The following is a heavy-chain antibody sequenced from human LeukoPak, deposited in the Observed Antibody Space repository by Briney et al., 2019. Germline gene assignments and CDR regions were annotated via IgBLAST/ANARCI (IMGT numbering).Heavy chain of an antibody. D-gene: IGHD2-15*01. CDR3: AGGRPRGYCSGDSCYHNFDY. J-gene: IGHJ4*02. CDR1: GYTFNSYG. Sequence: ASVKVSCKASGYTFNSYGINWVRQAPGQGLEWMGWISAYSGNTNYAQKFQGRVTMTTDTSTSTAYMEVSSLRSEDTAVYYCAGGRPRGYCSGDSCYHNFDYWGQGTLVTVSS. CDR2: ISAYSGNT. V-gene: IGHV1-18*01.